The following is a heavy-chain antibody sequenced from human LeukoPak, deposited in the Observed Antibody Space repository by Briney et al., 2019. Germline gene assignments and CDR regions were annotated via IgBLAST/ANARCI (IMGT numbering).Heavy chain of an antibody. CDR2: ITTYNGDK. J-gene: IGHJ4*02. D-gene: IGHD2-8*01. Sequence: ASVKASCKASGYTLSTYGISWVRRAPGQGLEWVGWITTYNGDKKYSQRFEDRVTMTTDTSTSTYYMELRSLRSDDTAIYYCARDCSNGVCFPRDYWGQGTLVTVST. CDR1: GYTLSTYG. V-gene: IGHV1-18*01. CDR3: ARDCSNGVCFPRDY.